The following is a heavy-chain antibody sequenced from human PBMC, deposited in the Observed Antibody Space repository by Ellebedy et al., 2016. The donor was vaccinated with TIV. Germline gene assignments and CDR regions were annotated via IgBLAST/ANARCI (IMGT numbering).Heavy chain of an antibody. CDR1: GYTFTGYY. CDR2: INPNSGGT. CDR3: ARKGDFWSGSDY. V-gene: IGHV1-2*02. D-gene: IGHD3-3*01. Sequence: ASVKVSXXASGYTFTGYYMHWVRQAPGQGLEWMGWINPNSGGTNYAQKFQGRVTMARDTSTSTVYMELSSLRSEDTAVYYCARKGDFWSGSDYWGQGTLVTVSS. J-gene: IGHJ4*02.